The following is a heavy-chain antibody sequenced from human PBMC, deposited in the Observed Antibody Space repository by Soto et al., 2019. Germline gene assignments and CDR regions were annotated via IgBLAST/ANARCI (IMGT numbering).Heavy chain of an antibody. D-gene: IGHD3-22*01. CDR2: ISAYNGNT. V-gene: IGHV1-18*01. Sequence: ASVKVSCKAPGYTFTSYGISWVRQAPGQGLEWMGWISAYNGNTNYAQKLQGRVTMTTDTSTSTAYMELRSLRSDDTAVYYCGRDSSFRYYDSSGHQDYWGQGTLVTVSS. CDR1: GYTFTSYG. J-gene: IGHJ4*02. CDR3: GRDSSFRYYDSSGHQDY.